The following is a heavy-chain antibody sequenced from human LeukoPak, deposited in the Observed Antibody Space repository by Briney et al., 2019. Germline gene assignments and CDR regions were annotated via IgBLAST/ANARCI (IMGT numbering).Heavy chain of an antibody. Sequence: ASVKVSCKASGYTFTSYGISWVRQAPGQGLEWMGWISAYNGNTNYAQKLQGRVTTTTDTSTSTAYMELRSLRSDDTAVYYCARDLDGSGSYRWENWFDPWGQGTLVTVSS. D-gene: IGHD3-10*01. V-gene: IGHV1-18*01. CDR2: ISAYNGNT. CDR1: GYTFTSYG. CDR3: ARDLDGSGSYRWENWFDP. J-gene: IGHJ5*02.